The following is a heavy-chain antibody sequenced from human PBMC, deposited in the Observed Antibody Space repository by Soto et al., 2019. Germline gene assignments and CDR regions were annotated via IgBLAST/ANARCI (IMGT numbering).Heavy chain of an antibody. CDR3: SSGYDYGHFDY. V-gene: IGHV3-73*01. CDR2: IRSKANSYAT. J-gene: IGHJ4*02. Sequence: EVQLVESGGGLVQPGGSLKLSCAASGFTFSGSAIHWVRQASGKGLEWVGRIRSKANSYATAYAASLKGRLTISRXDSKNTAYLQMNSLKTEDTAVYYCSSGYDYGHFDYWGQGTLVTVSS. CDR1: GFTFSGSA. D-gene: IGHD5-12*01.